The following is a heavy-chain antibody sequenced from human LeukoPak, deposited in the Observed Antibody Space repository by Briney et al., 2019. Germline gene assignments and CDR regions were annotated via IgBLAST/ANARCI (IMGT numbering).Heavy chain of an antibody. D-gene: IGHD3-22*01. CDR2: IYSGGST. CDR3: ARDFRNTMIVVGYYFDY. CDR1: GFTVSSNY. V-gene: IGHV3-53*01. Sequence: QSGGSLRLSCAASGFTVSSNYMSWVRQAPGKGLEWVSIIYSGGSTFYADSVKGRFTISRDNSKNTLYLQMNSLRAEDTAVYYCARDFRNTMIVVGYYFDYWGQGALVTVSS. J-gene: IGHJ4*02.